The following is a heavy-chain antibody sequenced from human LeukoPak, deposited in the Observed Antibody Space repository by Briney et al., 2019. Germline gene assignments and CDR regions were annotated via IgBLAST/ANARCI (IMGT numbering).Heavy chain of an antibody. D-gene: IGHD6-19*01. V-gene: IGHV3-30*18. CDR3: AKWQVAGNPSLYYYYGLDV. CDR1: GFTFSSYG. Sequence: GGSLRLSCAASGFTFSSYGMHWVRQAPGKGLEWVAVISYDGSNKYYADSVKGRFTISRDNSKNTLYMQMNSLRAEDTAVYYCAKWQVAGNPSLYYYYGLDVWGQGTTVTVSS. J-gene: IGHJ6*02. CDR2: ISYDGSNK.